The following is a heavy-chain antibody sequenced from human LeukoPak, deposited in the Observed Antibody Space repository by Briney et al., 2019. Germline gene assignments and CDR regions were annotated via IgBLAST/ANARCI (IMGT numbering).Heavy chain of an antibody. J-gene: IGHJ4*02. CDR2: IYYSGST. CDR1: GGSISSYY. Sequence: SETLSLTCTVSGGSISSYYWSWIRQFPGKGLEWIGYIYYSGSTNYNPSLKSRVTISVDTSKNQFSLKLSSVTAADTAVYYCARYSDYYDSSGYYTTHYFDYWGQGTLVTVSS. D-gene: IGHD3-22*01. V-gene: IGHV4-59*01. CDR3: ARYSDYYDSSGYYTTHYFDY.